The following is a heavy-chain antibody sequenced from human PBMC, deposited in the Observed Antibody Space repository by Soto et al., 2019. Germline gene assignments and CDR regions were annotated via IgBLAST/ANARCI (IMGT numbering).Heavy chain of an antibody. V-gene: IGHV1-46*01. CDR3: ARESIAAADTIEYFQH. CDR1: GYTFTSYY. Sequence: GASVKVSCKASGYTFTSYYMHWVRQAPGQGLEWMGIINPSGGSTSYAQKFQGRVTMTRDTSTSTVYMELSSLRSEDTAVYYCARESIAAADTIEYFQHWGQGTLVTVSS. J-gene: IGHJ1*01. D-gene: IGHD6-13*01. CDR2: INPSGGST.